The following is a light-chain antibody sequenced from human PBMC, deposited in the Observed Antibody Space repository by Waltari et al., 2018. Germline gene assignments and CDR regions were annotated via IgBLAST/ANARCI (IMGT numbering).Light chain of an antibody. CDR2: DVS. J-gene: IGLJ2*01. CDR1: SRDVVRYNY. CDR3: NSYASNSNGL. Sequence: QSALTRPASVSGSPGQSLTISCTGTSRDVVRYNYAYWYQQHPGKAPKLLIYDVSNRPAGVPSRFSGSKSGNTASLTISGLQAADEAHYYCNSYASNSNGLFGGGTKLTIL. V-gene: IGLV2-14*03.